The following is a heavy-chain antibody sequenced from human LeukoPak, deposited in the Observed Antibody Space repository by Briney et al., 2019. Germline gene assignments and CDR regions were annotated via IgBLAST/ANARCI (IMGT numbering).Heavy chain of an antibody. J-gene: IGHJ4*02. CDR3: AKDALPRITAAGTVV. D-gene: IGHD6-13*01. CDR1: GFTFSSYG. Sequence: QPGGSLRLSCAASGFTFSSYGMHWVRQAPGKGLEWVAFIRYDGSNKYYADSVKGRFTISRDNSKNTLYLQMNSLRPEDTALYYCAKDALPRITAAGTVVWGQGTLVTVSS. V-gene: IGHV3-30*02. CDR2: IRYDGSNK.